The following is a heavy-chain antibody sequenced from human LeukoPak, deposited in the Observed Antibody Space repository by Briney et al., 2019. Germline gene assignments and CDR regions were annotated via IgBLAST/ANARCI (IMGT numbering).Heavy chain of an antibody. D-gene: IGHD6-19*01. V-gene: IGHV4-34*01. CDR3: ASEGGWYFDY. Sequence: SETLSLTCAVYGGSFSGYYWSWIRQPPGKGLEWIGEINHSGSTNYNPSLKSRVTISVDTSKNQFSLKLSSVTAADTAVYYCASEGGWYFDYWGQGTLVTVSS. J-gene: IGHJ4*02. CDR1: GGSFSGYY. CDR2: INHSGST.